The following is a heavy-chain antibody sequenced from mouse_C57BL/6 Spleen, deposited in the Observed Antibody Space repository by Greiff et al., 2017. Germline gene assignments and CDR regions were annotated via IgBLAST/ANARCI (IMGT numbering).Heavy chain of an antibody. J-gene: IGHJ4*01. CDR1: GFNIKDYY. CDR2: IDPEDGET. CDR3: ARTYYDYGRESYAMDY. V-gene: IGHV14-2*01. Sequence: VQLKQSGAELVKPGASVKLSCTASGFNIKDYYMHWVKQRTEQGLEWIGRIDPEDGETKYAPTFQGKATITADTSSNTAYLQLSSLTSEDTAVYYCARTYYDYGRESYAMDYWGQGTSVTVSS. D-gene: IGHD2-4*01.